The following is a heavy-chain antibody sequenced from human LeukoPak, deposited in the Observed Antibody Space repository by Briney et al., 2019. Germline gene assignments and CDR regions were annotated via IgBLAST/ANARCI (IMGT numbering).Heavy chain of an antibody. CDR2: IIPIFGTA. V-gene: IGHV1-69*13. D-gene: IGHD3-9*01. Sequence: ASVKVSCKASGGTFSSNAISWVRQAPGQGLEWMGGIIPIFGTANYAQKFQGRVTITADESTNTAYMELSSLRSEDTAVYYCARSFGYDILSGSKMTRTSGSAYHFDYWGQGTLVTVSS. CDR1: GGTFSSNA. CDR3: ARSFGYDILSGSKMTRTSGSAYHFDY. J-gene: IGHJ4*02.